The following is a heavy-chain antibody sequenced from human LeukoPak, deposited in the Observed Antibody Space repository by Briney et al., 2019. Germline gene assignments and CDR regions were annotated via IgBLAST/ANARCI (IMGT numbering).Heavy chain of an antibody. CDR2: IWYDGSNK. CDR1: GFTFSNAW. V-gene: IGHV3-33*08. CDR3: ARDPENMITFWGVTPPD. Sequence: GGSLRLSCAASGFTFSNAWMNWVRQAPGKGLEWVAVIWYDGSNKYYADSVKGRFTISRDNSKNTLYLQMNSLRAEDTAVYYCARDPENMITFWGVTPPDWGQGTLVTVSS. J-gene: IGHJ4*02. D-gene: IGHD3-16*01.